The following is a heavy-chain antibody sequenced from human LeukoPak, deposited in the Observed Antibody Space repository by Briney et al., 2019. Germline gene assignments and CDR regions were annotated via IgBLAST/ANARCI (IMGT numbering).Heavy chain of an antibody. V-gene: IGHV1-8*01. CDR2: MNPNSGNT. D-gene: IGHD3-9*01. CDR3: ARGHVLRYFDRLSGLDAFDI. J-gene: IGHJ3*02. CDR1: RYTFTSYD. Sequence: ASVKVSCKSSRYTFTSYDINWVRQATGQGLEWMGWMNPNSGNTGYAQKFQGRVTMTRNTSISTAYMELSSLRSEDTAVYYCARGHVLRYFDRLSGLDAFDIWGQGTMVTVSS.